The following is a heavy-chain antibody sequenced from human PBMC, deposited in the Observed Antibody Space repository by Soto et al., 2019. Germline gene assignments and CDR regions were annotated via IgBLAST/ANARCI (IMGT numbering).Heavy chain of an antibody. CDR3: ARGLDYDFWSGPQSPRFDP. D-gene: IGHD3-3*01. J-gene: IGHJ5*02. V-gene: IGHV1-8*01. CDR2: MNPNSGNT. CDR1: GYTFTSYD. Sequence: GASVKVSCKASGYTFTSYDINWVRQATGQGLEWMGWMNPNSGNTGYAQKFQGRVTMTRNTSISTAYMELSSLRSEDTAVYYCARGLDYDFWSGPQSPRFDPWGQGTLVTVSS.